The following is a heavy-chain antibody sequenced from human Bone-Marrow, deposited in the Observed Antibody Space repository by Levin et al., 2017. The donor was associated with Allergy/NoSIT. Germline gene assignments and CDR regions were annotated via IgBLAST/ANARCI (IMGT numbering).Heavy chain of an antibody. Sequence: GESLKISCEASGFTFSGSAMHWVRQASGKGLEWVGRIRNKANSYATAYAASVKGRFTISRDDSNNTAYLQMNSLKTEDTAVYYCTRASGSYFDYYGLDVWGQGTTVTVSS. J-gene: IGHJ6*02. CDR2: IRNKANSYAT. V-gene: IGHV3-73*01. D-gene: IGHD1-26*01. CDR3: TRASGSYFDYYGLDV. CDR1: GFTFSGSA.